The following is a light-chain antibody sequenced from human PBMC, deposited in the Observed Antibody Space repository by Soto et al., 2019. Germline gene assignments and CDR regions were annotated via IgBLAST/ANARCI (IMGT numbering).Light chain of an antibody. CDR1: SSDVGGYYY. CDR2: EVS. CDR3: SSYSISTAYL. V-gene: IGLV2-14*01. Sequence: QSALTQPPSVSGSPGQSITISCTGTSSDVGGYYYVSWYQLHPGKAPKLMIFEVSNRPSGVSYRFSGSKSVNAASLTISGLEAEDEDDYFCSSYSISTAYLFGTGTKVAVL. J-gene: IGLJ1*01.